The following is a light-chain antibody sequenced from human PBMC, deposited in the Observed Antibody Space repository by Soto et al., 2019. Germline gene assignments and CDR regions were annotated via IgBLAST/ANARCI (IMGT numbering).Light chain of an antibody. J-gene: IGKJ4*01. CDR3: QQFSSYPLT. V-gene: IGKV3-20*01. CDR1: QTVRNNY. CDR2: DSS. Sequence: EFGLTQSPCTLSLSAVERATLSWRASQTVRNNYLAWYQQKPGQAPKLLIHDSSSRATGIPDRFSGGGSGTDFILTISRLEPEDFAVYYCQQFSSYPLTFGGGTKVDI.